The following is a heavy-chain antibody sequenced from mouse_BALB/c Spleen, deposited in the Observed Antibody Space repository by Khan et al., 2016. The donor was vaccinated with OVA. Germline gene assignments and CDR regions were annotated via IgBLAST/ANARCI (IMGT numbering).Heavy chain of an antibody. CDR3: TRDGNYAHWYFDV. CDR2: ISSGGTYT. J-gene: IGHJ1*01. Sequence: EVELVESGGGLVKPGGSLKLSCAASAFTFSSYTMSWVRQTPEKRLDWVATISSGGTYTYYPDSVKGRFIISRANAKNTLYLQMSSLKSEDTAMYYCTRDGNYAHWYFDVWGAGTTVTVSS. D-gene: IGHD2-1*01. CDR1: AFTFSSYT. V-gene: IGHV5-6-4*01.